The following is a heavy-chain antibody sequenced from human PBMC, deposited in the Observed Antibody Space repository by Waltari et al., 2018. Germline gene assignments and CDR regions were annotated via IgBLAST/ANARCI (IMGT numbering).Heavy chain of an antibody. D-gene: IGHD3-3*01. V-gene: IGHV4-39*07. J-gene: IGHJ1*01. CDR2: IYYSGGT. CDR1: GGSISSSSYY. Sequence: QLQLQESGPGLVKPSETLSLTCTVSGGSISSSSYYWGWIRQPPGKGLEWIGSIYYSGGTYYNPSLKSRVTISVDTSKNQFSLKLSSVTAADTAVYYCARGPTDYDFWSGFNAEYFQHWGQGTLVTVSS. CDR3: ARGPTDYDFWSGFNAEYFQH.